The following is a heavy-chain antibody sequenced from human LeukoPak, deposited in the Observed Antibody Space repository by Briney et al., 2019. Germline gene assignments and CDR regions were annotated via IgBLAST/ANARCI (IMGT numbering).Heavy chain of an antibody. J-gene: IGHJ4*02. V-gene: IGHV3-48*03. CDR3: AREDTAMVIPFDY. D-gene: IGHD5-18*01. CDR2: ISSSGSTI. Sequence: PGGSLRPSCAASGFTFSSYEMNWVRQAPGKGLEWVSYISSSGSTIYYADSVKGRFTISRDNAKNSLYLQMNSLRAEDTAVYYCAREDTAMVIPFDYWGQGTLVTVSS. CDR1: GFTFSSYE.